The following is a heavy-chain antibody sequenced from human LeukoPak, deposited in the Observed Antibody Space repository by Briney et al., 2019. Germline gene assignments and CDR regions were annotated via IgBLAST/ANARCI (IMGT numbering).Heavy chain of an antibody. CDR3: AKGGDYCTNGVCPYYYYYYMDV. CDR2: RSYDGSNK. Sequence: GGSLRLSCTASGFTFSSYGMHWVRQAPGKGLEWVAVRSYDGSNKYYADSVKGRFTISRDNSKNTLYLQMNSLRAEDTAVYYCAKGGDYCTNGVCPYYYYYYMDVWGKGTTVTVSS. V-gene: IGHV3-30*18. J-gene: IGHJ6*03. CDR1: GFTFSSYG. D-gene: IGHD2-8*01.